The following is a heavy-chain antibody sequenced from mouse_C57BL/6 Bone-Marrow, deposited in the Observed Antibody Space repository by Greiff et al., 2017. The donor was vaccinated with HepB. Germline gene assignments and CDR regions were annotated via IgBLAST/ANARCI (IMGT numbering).Heavy chain of an antibody. D-gene: IGHD1-1*01. Sequence: EVMLVESGGGLVKPGGSLKLSCAASGFTFSDYGMHWVRQAPEKGLEWVAYISSGSSTIYYADTVKGRFTISRDNAKNTLFLQMTSLRSEDTAMYYCARPLITTVVATGFDYWGQGITLTVSS. J-gene: IGHJ2*01. CDR2: ISSGSSTI. CDR3: ARPLITTVVATGFDY. CDR1: GFTFSDYG. V-gene: IGHV5-17*01.